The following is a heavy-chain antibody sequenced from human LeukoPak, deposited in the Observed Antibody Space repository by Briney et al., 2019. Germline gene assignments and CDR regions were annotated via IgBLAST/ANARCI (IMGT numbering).Heavy chain of an antibody. CDR3: ARREAGAPTNYFFDY. D-gene: IGHD6-19*01. CDR2: IYYRGNT. CDR1: GGSISSTGHY. V-gene: IGHV4-39*01. Sequence: SETLSLTCTVSGGSISSTGHYWGWIRQPPGKGLEWIGNIYYRGNTYYNPSLKSRVTISVDTSKNQFFLKLNSVTAADTAVYYCARREAGAPTNYFFDYWGQGTLVTVSS. J-gene: IGHJ4*02.